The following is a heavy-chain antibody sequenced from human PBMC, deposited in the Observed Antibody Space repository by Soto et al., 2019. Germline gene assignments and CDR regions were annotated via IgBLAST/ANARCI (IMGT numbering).Heavy chain of an antibody. J-gene: IGHJ4*02. CDR2: INHSGST. CDR1: GGSFSGYY. CDR3: ARGPVIVVPIRWSYFDY. Sequence: QVQLQQWGAGLLKPSETLSLTCAVYGGSFSGYYWSWIRQPPGKGLEWIGEINHSGSTNYNPSLKSRVTISVDTSKNQFSLKLSSVTAADTAVYYCARGPVIVVPIRWSYFDYWGQGTLVTVSS. V-gene: IGHV4-34*01. D-gene: IGHD3-22*01.